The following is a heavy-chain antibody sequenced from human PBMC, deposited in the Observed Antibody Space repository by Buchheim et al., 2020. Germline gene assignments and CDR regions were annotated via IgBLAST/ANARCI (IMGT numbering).Heavy chain of an antibody. CDR1: GYTFTGYY. V-gene: IGHV1-2*04. CDR3: AKEYYDFWSGYDSRSQYYYYGMDV. J-gene: IGHJ6*02. CDR2: INPNSGGT. D-gene: IGHD3-3*01. Sequence: QVQLVQSGAEVKKPGASVKVSCKASGYTFTGYYMHWVRQAPGQGLEWMGWINPNSGGTNYAQKFQGWVTMTRDTSISTAYMELSRLRSDDTAVYYCAKEYYDFWSGYDSRSQYYYYGMDVWGQGTT.